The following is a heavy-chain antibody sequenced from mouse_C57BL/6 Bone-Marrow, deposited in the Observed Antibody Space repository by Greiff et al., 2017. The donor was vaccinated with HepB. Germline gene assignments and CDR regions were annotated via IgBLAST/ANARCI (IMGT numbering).Heavy chain of an antibody. CDR2: IYPRSGNT. J-gene: IGHJ3*01. V-gene: IGHV1-81*01. CDR3: ARSEGLRQGAWFAY. CDR1: GYTFTSYG. Sequence: QVQLQQSGAELARPGATVKLSCKASGYTFTSYGISWVKQRTGQGLEWIGEIYPRSGNTYYNEKFKGKATLTADKSSSTAYMELRSLTSEDSAVYFCARSEGLRQGAWFAYWGQGTLVTVSA. D-gene: IGHD2-4*01.